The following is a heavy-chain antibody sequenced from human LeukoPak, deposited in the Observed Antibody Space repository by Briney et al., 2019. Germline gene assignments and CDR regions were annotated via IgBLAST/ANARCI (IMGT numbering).Heavy chain of an antibody. D-gene: IGHD6-13*01. CDR2: ISGSGGST. J-gene: IGHJ5*02. CDR1: GFTFSSYA. V-gene: IGHV3-23*01. Sequence: PGGSLRLSCAASGFTFSSYAMSWDRQAPGKGLEWVSAISGSGGSTYYADSVKGRFTISRDNSKNTLYLQMNSLRAEDTAVYYCAKAWQQLSLNWFDPWGQGTLVTVSS. CDR3: AKAWQQLSLNWFDP.